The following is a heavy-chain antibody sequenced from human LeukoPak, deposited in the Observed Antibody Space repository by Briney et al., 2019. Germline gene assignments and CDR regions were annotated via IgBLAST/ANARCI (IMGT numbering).Heavy chain of an antibody. V-gene: IGHV4-59*01. CDR1: GGSFSGYY. Sequence: SETLSLTCAVYGGSFSGYYWSWIRQPPGKGLEWIGYIYYSGSTNYNPSLKSRVTISVDTSKNQFSLKLSSVTAADTAVCYCAREQGAYYYGSGSYYKGAFDIWGQGTMVTVSS. J-gene: IGHJ3*02. CDR2: IYYSGST. D-gene: IGHD3-10*01. CDR3: AREQGAYYYGSGSYYKGAFDI.